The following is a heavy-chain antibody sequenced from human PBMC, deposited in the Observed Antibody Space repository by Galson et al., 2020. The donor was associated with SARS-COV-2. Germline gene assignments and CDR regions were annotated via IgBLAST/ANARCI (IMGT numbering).Heavy chain of an antibody. D-gene: IGHD6-19*01. J-gene: IGHJ4*02. CDR3: ALGWLGHLDY. CDR2: HKPDIGGT. V-gene: IGHV1-2*02. Sequence: VSVNVYCRPPGYSFTDYYIHWVRQAPGQGIEWMGWHKPDIGGTKYSEQKFQGRVTMTRDTSIRAAYMELSNLRDDDTAVYYCALGWLGHLDYWGQGTLVTVSS. CDR1: GYSFTDYY.